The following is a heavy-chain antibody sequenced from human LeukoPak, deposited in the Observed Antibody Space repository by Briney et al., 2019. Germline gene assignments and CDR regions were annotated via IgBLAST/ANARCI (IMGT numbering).Heavy chain of an antibody. CDR1: GYTFTGYY. CDR3: ARGGPSIVWWENNWFDP. D-gene: IGHD1-26*01. Sequence: GASVKVSCKASGYTFTGYYMHWVRQAPGQGLEWMGWINPNSGGTNYAQKFQGWVTMTRDTSISTAYMELSRLRSDDTAVYYCARGGPSIVWWENNWFDPWGQGTLVTVSS. V-gene: IGHV1-2*04. CDR2: INPNSGGT. J-gene: IGHJ5*02.